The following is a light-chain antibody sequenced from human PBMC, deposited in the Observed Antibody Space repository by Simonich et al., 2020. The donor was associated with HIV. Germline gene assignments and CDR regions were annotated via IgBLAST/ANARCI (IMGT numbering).Light chain of an antibody. CDR2: GAS. Sequence: EIVMTQSPATLSVSPGERATLSCRASQSLNRNLAWYQQTPGQTPRLLIYGASTRATGIPARFSGSGSGAEFTLTISSLQSEDFAVYYCQQYNNWPPWTFGQGTKVEIK. V-gene: IGKV3-15*01. CDR1: QSLNRN. J-gene: IGKJ1*01. CDR3: QQYNNWPPWT.